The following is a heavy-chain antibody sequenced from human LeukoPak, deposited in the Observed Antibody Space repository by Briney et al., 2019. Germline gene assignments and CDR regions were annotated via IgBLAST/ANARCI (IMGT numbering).Heavy chain of an antibody. Sequence: SETLSLTCTVSGGSISSYYWSWIRQPAGKGLEWIGRIYTSGSTNYNPSLKSRVTMSVDTSENQFSLKLSSVTAADTAAYYCAREFAYYYDSSGYRRAFDIWGQGTMVTVSS. J-gene: IGHJ3*02. D-gene: IGHD3-22*01. CDR1: GGSISSYY. CDR3: AREFAYYYDSSGYRRAFDI. V-gene: IGHV4-4*07. CDR2: IYTSGST.